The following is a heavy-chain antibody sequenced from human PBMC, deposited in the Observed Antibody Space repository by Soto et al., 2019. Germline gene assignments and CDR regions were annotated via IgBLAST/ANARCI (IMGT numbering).Heavy chain of an antibody. CDR2: IYYSGST. CDR1: GGSISSGGYY. Sequence: PSETLSLTCTVSGGSISSGGYYWSWIRQPPGKGLEWIGYIYYSGSTYYNPSLKSRVTISVDTSKNQFSLKLSSVTAADTAVYYCARVFYDSSGYYDAFDIWGQGTMVS. CDR3: ARVFYDSSGYYDAFDI. J-gene: IGHJ3*02. D-gene: IGHD3-22*01. V-gene: IGHV4-30-4*01.